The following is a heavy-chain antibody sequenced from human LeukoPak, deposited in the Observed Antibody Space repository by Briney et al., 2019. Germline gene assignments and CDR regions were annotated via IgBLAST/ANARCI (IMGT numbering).Heavy chain of an antibody. CDR2: IIPIFGTA. CDR1: GGTFSSYA. J-gene: IGHJ4*02. D-gene: IGHD5-24*01. Sequence: KVSCKASGGTFSSYAISWVRQAPGQGLEWMGGIIPIFGTANYAQKFQGRVTITTDESTSTAYMELSSLRSEDTAVYYCARGGMRWLQSSVLDYWGQGTLVTVSS. CDR3: ARGGMRWLQSSVLDY. V-gene: IGHV1-69*05.